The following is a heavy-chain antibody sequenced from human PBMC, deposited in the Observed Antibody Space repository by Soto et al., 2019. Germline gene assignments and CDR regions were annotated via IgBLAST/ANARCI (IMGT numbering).Heavy chain of an antibody. J-gene: IGHJ6*02. CDR1: GGTFSSYA. D-gene: IGHD3-22*01. V-gene: IGHV1-69*13. Sequence: SVKVSFKASGGTFSSYAISWVRQAPGQGLEWMGGIIPIFGTANYAQKFQGRVTITADESTSTAYMELSSLRSEDTAVYYCARPGRMIVEKTDYYGMDVWGQGTTVTVSS. CDR3: ARPGRMIVEKTDYYGMDV. CDR2: IIPIFGTA.